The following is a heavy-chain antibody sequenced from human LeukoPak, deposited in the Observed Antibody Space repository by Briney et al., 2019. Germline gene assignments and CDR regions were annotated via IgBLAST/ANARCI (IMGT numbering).Heavy chain of an antibody. J-gene: IGHJ4*02. CDR2: ISTSGST. D-gene: IGHD3-22*01. V-gene: IGHV4-61*02. CDR3: ARSAGFYYDRSGYMGFDS. Sequence: PSETLSLTCTVSGDSISSGSHYWSWIRQPAGKGLEWIGRISTSGSTNYNPSLKSRVTISVDTSKNQFSLKLSSVTAADTAVYYCARSAGFYYDRSGYMGFDSWGQGTLVTVSS. CDR1: GDSISSGSHY.